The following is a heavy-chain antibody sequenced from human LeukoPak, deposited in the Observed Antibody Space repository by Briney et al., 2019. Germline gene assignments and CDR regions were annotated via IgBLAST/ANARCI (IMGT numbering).Heavy chain of an antibody. Sequence: SETLSLTCAVYGGSFSGYFWSWSRQPPGKGLEWIGEINHSGITNYNPSLQSRVTISVDTSNNQFSLKLSSVTAADTAVYYCARVRAIGDGRRYYFDYWGQGTLVTVSS. CDR1: GGSFSGYF. CDR2: INHSGIT. J-gene: IGHJ4*02. V-gene: IGHV4-34*01. CDR3: ARVRAIGDGRRYYFDY. D-gene: IGHD3-16*01.